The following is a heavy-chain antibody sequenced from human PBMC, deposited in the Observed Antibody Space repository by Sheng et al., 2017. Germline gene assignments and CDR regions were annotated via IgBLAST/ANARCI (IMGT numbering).Heavy chain of an antibody. V-gene: IGHV4-39*07. Sequence: QLQLQESGPGLVKPSETLSLTCTVSGGSISSSSYYWGWIRQPPGKGLEWIGSIYYSGSTYYNPSLKSRVTISVDTSKNQFSLKLSSVTAADTAVYYCARGAMVVNDLGWFDPWGQGTLVTVSS. D-gene: IGHD2-15*01. J-gene: IGHJ5*02. CDR2: IYYSGST. CDR1: GGSISSSSYY. CDR3: ARGAMVVNDLGWFDP.